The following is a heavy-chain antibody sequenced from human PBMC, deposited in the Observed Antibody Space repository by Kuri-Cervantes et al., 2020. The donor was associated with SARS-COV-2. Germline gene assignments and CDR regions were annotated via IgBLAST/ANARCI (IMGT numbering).Heavy chain of an antibody. J-gene: IGHJ4*02. CDR1: GGSLTRSSYY. CDR3: ARATSYCGGACYFFDY. Sequence: SETLSLTCSVSGGSLTRSSYYWGWIRQPPGRGLEWIGYIFYSGSTNYNPSLKSRVTISVETSKNQFSLRLNSVTAADTAVYYCARATSYCGGACYFFDYWGQGTLVTVSS. D-gene: IGHD2-21*01. V-gene: IGHV4-61*01. CDR2: IFYSGST.